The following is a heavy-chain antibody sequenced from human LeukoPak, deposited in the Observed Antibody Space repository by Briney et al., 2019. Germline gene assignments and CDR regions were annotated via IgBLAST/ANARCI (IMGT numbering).Heavy chain of an antibody. CDR1: GFTFNNYG. V-gene: IGHV3-21*01. Sequence: GGSLRLSCAASGFTFNNYGINWVRQAPVKGLEWVSSISSSSSHTYYADSVKGRFTVSRDNAKNSLYLQMSSLRAEDTAVYYCARDSQHLNFDHWGQGTLVTVSS. CDR2: ISSSSSHT. D-gene: IGHD3-3*02. J-gene: IGHJ5*02. CDR3: ARDSQHLNFDH.